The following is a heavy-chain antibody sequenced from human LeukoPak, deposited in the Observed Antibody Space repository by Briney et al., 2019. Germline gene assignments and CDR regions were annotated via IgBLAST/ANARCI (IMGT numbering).Heavy chain of an antibody. CDR3: AKEVQQVGLFDH. J-gene: IGHJ4*02. V-gene: IGHV3-23*01. Sequence: PGGSLRLSCAASGFTFSNYAMSWVRQAPGKGLEWVSSISGSGAKTYYTDSVRGRFTISRDNSKNTLYLQTNSLRAEDTALYYCAKEVQQVGLFDHWGQGALVTVSS. CDR1: GFTFSNYA. CDR2: ISGSGAKT. D-gene: IGHD6-13*01.